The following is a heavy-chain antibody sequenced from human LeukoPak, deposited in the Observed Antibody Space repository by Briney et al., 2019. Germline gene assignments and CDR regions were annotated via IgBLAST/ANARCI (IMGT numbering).Heavy chain of an antibody. CDR3: ARAYCSSTSCYWYYYYYGMDV. D-gene: IGHD2-2*01. Sequence: ASVKVSCKASGYTFTSYYMHWVRQAPGQGLEWMGIINPSGGSTSYAQKFQGRVTMTRNTSISTAYMELSSLRSEDTAVYYCARAYCSSTSCYWYYYYYGMDVWGQGTTVTVSS. CDR1: GYTFTSYY. J-gene: IGHJ6*02. V-gene: IGHV1-46*01. CDR2: INPSGGST.